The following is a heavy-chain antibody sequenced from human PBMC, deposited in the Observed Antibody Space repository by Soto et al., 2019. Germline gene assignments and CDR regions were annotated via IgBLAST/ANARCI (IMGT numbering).Heavy chain of an antibody. V-gene: IGHV1-3*01. CDR1: GNIFNDYE. Sequence: QVHLVQSGAEVKAPGASVRISCATSGNIFNDYEIHWLRQAPGQRLEWMGWINGGNGNTGSPQRFQSRFTMSRDTSARTSYVELRSLSPEDTAVYYCATAISATTFDHWGQGTLVTVS. CDR2: INGGNGNT. J-gene: IGHJ4*02. CDR3: ATAISATTFDH.